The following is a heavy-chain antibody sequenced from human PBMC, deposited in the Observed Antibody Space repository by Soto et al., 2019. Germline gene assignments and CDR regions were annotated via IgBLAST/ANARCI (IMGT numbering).Heavy chain of an antibody. CDR1: GFTFSSYG. V-gene: IGHV3-30*18. J-gene: IGHJ4*02. CDR3: AKDRTTVNSYYFDY. D-gene: IGHD4-17*01. Sequence: QVQLVESGGGMVQPGRSLRLSCAASGFTFSSYGMHWVRQAPGKGLEWVAVISYDGSNKYYADSVKGRFTISRDNSKNTLYLQMNSLRAEDTAVYYCAKDRTTVNSYYFDYWGQGTLVTVSS. CDR2: ISYDGSNK.